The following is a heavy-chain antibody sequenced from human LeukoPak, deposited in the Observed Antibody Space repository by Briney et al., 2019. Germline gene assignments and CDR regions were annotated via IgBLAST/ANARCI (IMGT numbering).Heavy chain of an antibody. CDR3: ARAPRITIFGVVIIGFDP. J-gene: IGHJ5*02. V-gene: IGHV4-31*03. Sequence: SQTLSLTCTVSGGSSSSGGYYWSWIGQHPGKVLGWIAYIYYSGSTYYNPSLKSRVTISVDTSKNQFSLKLSSVTAADTAVYYCARAPRITIFGVVIIGFDPWGQGTLVTVSS. CDR2: IYYSGST. CDR1: GGSSSSGGYY. D-gene: IGHD3-3*01.